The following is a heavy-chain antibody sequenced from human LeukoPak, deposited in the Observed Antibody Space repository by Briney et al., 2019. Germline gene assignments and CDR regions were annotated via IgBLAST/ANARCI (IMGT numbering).Heavy chain of an antibody. CDR1: GFTFSSYW. J-gene: IGHJ6*02. V-gene: IGHV3-74*01. Sequence: GGSLRLSCAASGFTFSSYWMHWVRQAPGKGLVWVSRINSDGSSTSYADSVKGRFTISRDNAKNTLYLQMNSLRAEDTAVYYCAREDVEGCSGGSCPTYYYGMDVWGQGTTVTVSS. CDR3: AREDVEGCSGGSCPTYYYGMDV. CDR2: INSDGSST. D-gene: IGHD2-15*01.